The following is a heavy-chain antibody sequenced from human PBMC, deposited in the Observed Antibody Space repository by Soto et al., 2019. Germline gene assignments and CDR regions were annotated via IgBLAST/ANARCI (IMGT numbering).Heavy chain of an antibody. Sequence: GGSLRLSCAASGFTFSSYGMHWVRQAPGKGLEWVAVISYDGSNKYYADSVKGRFTISRDNSKNTLYLQMNSLRAEDTAVYYCAKDRGYCTNGVCHRLVYGMDVWGQGTTVTVSS. J-gene: IGHJ6*02. CDR2: ISYDGSNK. V-gene: IGHV3-30*18. CDR1: GFTFSSYG. CDR3: AKDRGYCTNGVCHRLVYGMDV. D-gene: IGHD2-8*01.